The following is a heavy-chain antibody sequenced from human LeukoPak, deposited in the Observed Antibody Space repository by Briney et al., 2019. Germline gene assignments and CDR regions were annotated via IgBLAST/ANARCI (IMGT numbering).Heavy chain of an antibody. CDR1: GFTFSDAW. J-gene: IGHJ4*02. D-gene: IGHD4/OR15-4a*01. Sequence: GESLRLSCAATGFTFSDAWMTWLRQAPGKGLEWVGRIKSKSAGGTTEYAAPVKGRFTISRDDSKDPLFLQMNSLKTEDTAMYYCTADVPTMVAQIDYWGQGTRVTVSS. V-gene: IGHV3-15*01. CDR3: TADVPTMVAQIDY. CDR2: IKSKSAGGTT.